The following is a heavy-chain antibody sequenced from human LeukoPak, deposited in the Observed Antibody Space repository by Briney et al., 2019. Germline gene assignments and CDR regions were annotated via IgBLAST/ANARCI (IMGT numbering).Heavy chain of an antibody. CDR1: GDSISSSNW. CDR2: IYHSGNT. V-gene: IGHV4-4*02. CDR3: ARGYPTVYVYYYDSSARGWFDP. J-gene: IGHJ5*02. D-gene: IGHD3-22*01. Sequence: SETLSLTCAVSGDSISSSNWWTWVRQPPGKGLEWIGEIYHSGNTNYNPPLKSRVTISVDKFKNQFSLKLSSVTAADTAVYYCARGYPTVYVYYYDSSARGWFDPWGQGTLVTVSS.